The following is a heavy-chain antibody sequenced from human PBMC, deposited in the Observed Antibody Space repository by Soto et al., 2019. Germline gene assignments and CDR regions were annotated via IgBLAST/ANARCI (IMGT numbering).Heavy chain of an antibody. J-gene: IGHJ5*02. V-gene: IGHV4-59*01. CDR2: IYYSGST. Sequence: SETLSLTCTVSGGSISSYYWSWIRQPPGKGLEWIGYIYYSGSTNYNPSLKSRVTISVDTSKNQFSLKLSSVTAADTAVYYCASVSGYDRNWFDPCGEGTLVTVSS. D-gene: IGHD5-12*01. CDR1: GGSISSYY. CDR3: ASVSGYDRNWFDP.